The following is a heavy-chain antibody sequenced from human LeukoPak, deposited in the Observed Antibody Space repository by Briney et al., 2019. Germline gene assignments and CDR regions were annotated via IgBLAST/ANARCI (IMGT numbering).Heavy chain of an antibody. J-gene: IGHJ4*02. V-gene: IGHV3-23*01. CDR2: ISDTGST. D-gene: IGHD2-15*01. CDR3: AKAPVTTCRGAFCYPFDY. Sequence: GGSLRLSCAASGFTLSSYAMSWVRQAPGKGLEWVSAISDTGSTYHADSVKGRFTISRDSSKNTLFLQMNRLRPEDAAVYYCAKAPVTTCRGAFCYPFDYWGQGTLVTVSS. CDR1: GFTLSSYA.